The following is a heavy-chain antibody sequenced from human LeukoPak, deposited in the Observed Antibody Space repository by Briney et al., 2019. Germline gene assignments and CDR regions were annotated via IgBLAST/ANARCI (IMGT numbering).Heavy chain of an antibody. Sequence: GESLKISCKGSGYSFTSYWIGWVRQMPGKGLEWMGIIYSPSFQGQVTISADKSISTAYLQWSSLKASDTAIYYCARRTGQAVVESADYWGQGTLVTVSS. J-gene: IGHJ4*02. D-gene: IGHD3-22*01. CDR2: IY. CDR1: GYSFTSYW. V-gene: IGHV5-51*01. CDR3: ARRTGQAVVESADY.